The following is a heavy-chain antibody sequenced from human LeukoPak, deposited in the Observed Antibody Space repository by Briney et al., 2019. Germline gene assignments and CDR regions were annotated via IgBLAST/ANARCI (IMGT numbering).Heavy chain of an antibody. D-gene: IGHD4-17*01. CDR1: GYTFTDYY. CDR3: ARGGDYYYYYMDV. V-gene: IGHV1-2*02. CDR2: ISPNSGGT. Sequence: GASVKVSCKASGYTFTDYYMHWVRQAPGQGLEWMGWISPNSGGTNSAQKFQGRVTMTRDTSVSTAYMELSRLRSDDTAVYYCARGGDYYYYYMDVWGKGTTVTVSS. J-gene: IGHJ6*03.